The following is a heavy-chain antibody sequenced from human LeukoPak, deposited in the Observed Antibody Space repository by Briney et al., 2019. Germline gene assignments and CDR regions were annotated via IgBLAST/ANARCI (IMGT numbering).Heavy chain of an antibody. V-gene: IGHV4-4*07. CDR2: IYDNGDT. J-gene: IGHJ6*03. D-gene: IGHD1-26*01. Sequence: PSETLSLTCTVSGGSISNYYWTWIRQPAGKGLEWIGRIYDNGDTNYNPSLKSRVSMSVDTSKNQFSLKLSSVTAADTAVYYCARVSSTRGASGSYYYYYYYYMDVWGKGTTVTVSS. CDR3: ARVSSTRGASGSYYYYYYYYMDV. CDR1: GGSISNYY.